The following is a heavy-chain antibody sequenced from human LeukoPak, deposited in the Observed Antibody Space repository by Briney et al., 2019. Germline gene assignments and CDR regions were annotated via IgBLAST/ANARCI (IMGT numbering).Heavy chain of an antibody. D-gene: IGHD4-17*01. CDR3: ARRGESASYGDYRFDY. J-gene: IGHJ4*02. CDR2: ISGSSGLT. V-gene: IGHV3-23*01. Sequence: GESLRLSCAAFGFTFSSYAMSWVRQAPGRGLEWVSAISGSSGLTYYADSVKGRFTISRDNSKNTLFLQMNSLRAEDTAVYYCARRGESASYGDYRFDYWGQGTLVTVSS. CDR1: GFTFSSYA.